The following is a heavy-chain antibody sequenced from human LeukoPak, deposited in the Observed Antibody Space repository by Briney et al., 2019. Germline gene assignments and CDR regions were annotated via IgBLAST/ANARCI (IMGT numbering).Heavy chain of an antibody. CDR3: ARLGGHCFDL. D-gene: IGHD3-16*01. CDR2: IYLGDSDT. CDR1: GYTFTSYW. J-gene: IGHJ5*02. V-gene: IGHV5-51*01. Sequence: GESLKISCKGSGYTFTSYWIGWVRQMPGKGLEWMGIIYLGDSDTRYSPSFQGQVTISGDKSISTAYLQWSSLKASDSAMYYCARLGGHCFDLWGRGTLVSVSS.